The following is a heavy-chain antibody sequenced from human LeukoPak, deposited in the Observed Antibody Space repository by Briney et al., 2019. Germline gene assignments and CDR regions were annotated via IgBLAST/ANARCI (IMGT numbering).Heavy chain of an antibody. J-gene: IGHJ4*02. CDR1: GGSFSGYY. Sequence: SETLSLTCAVYGGSFSGYYWSWIRQPPGKGLEWIGEINHSGSTNYNPSLKSRVTISVDTSKNQFSLKLSSVTAADTAVYYCARGLGYYDILTGYSHFDYWGQGTLVTVSS. V-gene: IGHV4-34*01. CDR2: INHSGST. CDR3: ARGLGYYDILTGYSHFDY. D-gene: IGHD3-9*01.